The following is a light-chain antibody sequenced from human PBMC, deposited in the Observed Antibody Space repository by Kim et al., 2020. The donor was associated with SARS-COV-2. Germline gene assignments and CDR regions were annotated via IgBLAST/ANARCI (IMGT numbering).Light chain of an antibody. CDR2: GAS. V-gene: IGKV3-15*01. CDR1: ISHS. J-gene: IGKJ2*01. CDR3: QQYSKSMYT. Sequence: ISHSLAWYQQKPGQSPRLLIYGASTRATDIPARFSGSGSGTEFTLTISSLQSEDFAVYYCQQYSKSMYTFGQGTKLEIK.